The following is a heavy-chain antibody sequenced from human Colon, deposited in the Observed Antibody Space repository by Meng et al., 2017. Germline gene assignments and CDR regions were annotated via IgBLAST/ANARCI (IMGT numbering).Heavy chain of an antibody. Sequence: SCAASGFTFSSYAMHWVRQAPGKGLEWVAVISYDGSNKYYADSVKGRFTISRDNSKNTLYLQMNSLRAEDTAVYYCASERTPLAAAGTELDYWGQGTLVTVSS. V-gene: IGHV3-30*04. CDR2: ISYDGSNK. J-gene: IGHJ4*02. D-gene: IGHD6-13*01. CDR3: ASERTPLAAAGTELDY. CDR1: GFTFSSYA.